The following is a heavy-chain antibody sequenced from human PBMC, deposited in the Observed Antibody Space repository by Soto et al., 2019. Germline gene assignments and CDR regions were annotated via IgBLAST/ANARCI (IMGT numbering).Heavy chain of an antibody. V-gene: IGHV3-30*18. CDR2: ISYDGSNK. CDR1: GFTFSSYG. D-gene: IGHD5-12*01. Sequence: GGSLRLSCAASGFTFSSYGMDGVLKAPGKGLEWVAVISYDGSNKYYADSVKGRFTISRDNSKNTLYLQMNSLRAEDTAVYYCAKDRLPYSGYEVGYYFDYWGQGTLVTVSS. CDR3: AKDRLPYSGYEVGYYFDY. J-gene: IGHJ4*02.